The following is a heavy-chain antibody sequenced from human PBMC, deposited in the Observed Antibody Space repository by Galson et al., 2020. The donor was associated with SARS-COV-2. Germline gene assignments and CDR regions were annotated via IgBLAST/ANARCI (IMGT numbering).Heavy chain of an antibody. D-gene: IGHD1-1*01. V-gene: IGHV4-61*01. J-gene: IGHJ4*02. CDR3: ARDATGTTPLDY. CDR1: GASVSSGTYY. Sequence: SETLSLTCTVSGASVSSGTYYWSWIRQPPGKGLEWIGYFYYSATTNYNPSLKSRVTISMDTSKNQFSLKLSSVTAADTAVYYCARDATGTTPLDYWGPGTLVTVSS. CDR2: FYYSATT.